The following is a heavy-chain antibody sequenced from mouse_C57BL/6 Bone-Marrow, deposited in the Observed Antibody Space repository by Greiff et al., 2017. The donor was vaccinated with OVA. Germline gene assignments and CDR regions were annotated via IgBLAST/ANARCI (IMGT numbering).Heavy chain of an antibody. D-gene: IGHD1-1*01. CDR1: GYTFTSYG. V-gene: IGHV1-81*01. CDR3: ARPGSSYEAWFAY. CDR2: IYPRSGNT. J-gene: IGHJ3*01. Sequence: VQLQQSGAELARPGASVKLSCKASGYTFTSYGISWVKQRTGQGLEWIGEIYPRSGNTYYNEKFKGKATLTADKSSSTAYMELRSLTSEDSAVYFCARPGSSYEAWFAYWGQGTLVTVSA.